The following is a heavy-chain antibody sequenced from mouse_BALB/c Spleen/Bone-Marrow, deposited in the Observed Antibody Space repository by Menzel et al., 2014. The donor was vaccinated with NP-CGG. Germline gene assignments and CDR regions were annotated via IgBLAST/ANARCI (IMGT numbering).Heavy chain of an antibody. CDR1: GFSLTSYG. V-gene: IGHV2-5*01. Sequence: QVQLQQSGPGLVQPSQSLSITCTVSGFSLTSYGVHWVRQSPGKGLEWLGVIWRGGSTDYNAAFMSRLSITKDNSKSQVFFKMNSLQANDTAIYYCAKNWGYGYAMDYWGQGTSVTVSS. CDR2: IWRGGST. D-gene: IGHD3-1*01. CDR3: AKNWGYGYAMDY. J-gene: IGHJ4*01.